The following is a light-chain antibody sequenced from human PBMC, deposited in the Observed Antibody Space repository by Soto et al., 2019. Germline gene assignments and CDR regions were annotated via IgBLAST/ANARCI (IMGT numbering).Light chain of an antibody. V-gene: IGKV3D-15*01. CDR2: GAT. CDR1: QSVNIY. J-gene: IGKJ4*01. CDR3: QQYEDWLLIT. Sequence: EIVMTQSPATLSVSPGERATLSCRASQSVNIYLAWYQQKPGQAPRLLIFGATYRATGIPARFSGSGSGTEFNLYISSLQSEDFAVYFCQQYEDWLLITFGGGTKVEIQ.